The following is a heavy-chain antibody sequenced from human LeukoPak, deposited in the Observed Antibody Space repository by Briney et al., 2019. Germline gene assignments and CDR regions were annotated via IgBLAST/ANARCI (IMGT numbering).Heavy chain of an antibody. CDR1: GFTVSSNY. J-gene: IGHJ4*02. CDR2: INWNGGST. Sequence: GGSLRLSCAASGFTVSSNYMSWVRQAPGKGLEWVSGINWNGGSTGYADSVKGRFTISRDNAKNSLYLQMNSLRAEDTALYYCARAIGVVRYARVYYFDYWGQGTLVTVSS. D-gene: IGHD2-21*01. CDR3: ARAIGVVRYARVYYFDY. V-gene: IGHV3-20*04.